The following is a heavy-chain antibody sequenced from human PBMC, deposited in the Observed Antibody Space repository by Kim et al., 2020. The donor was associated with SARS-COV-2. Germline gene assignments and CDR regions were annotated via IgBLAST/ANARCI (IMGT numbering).Heavy chain of an antibody. V-gene: IGHV4-59*13. CDR2: IYYSGST. J-gene: IGHJ4*02. D-gene: IGHD3-10*01. CDR1: GGSISSYY. CDR3: ARAVGRLLWFGESTEYYFDY. Sequence: SETLSLTCTVSGGSISSYYWSWIRQPPGKGLEWIGYIYYSGSTNYNPSLKSRVTISVDTSKNQFSLKLSSVTAADTAVYYCARAVGRLLWFGESTEYYFDYWGQGTLVTVSS.